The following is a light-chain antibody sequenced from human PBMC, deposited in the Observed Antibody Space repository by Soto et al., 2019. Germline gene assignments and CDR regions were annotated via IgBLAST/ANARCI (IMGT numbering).Light chain of an antibody. CDR1: RTVSSNF. V-gene: IGKV3-20*01. CDR3: QQYGSSYT. CDR2: GAS. Sequence: ENVLTQSPGTLSLSPGERATLSCRASRTVSSNFLAWYQQKPGQAPRLLIYGASNKIPGIPDRFSGSGSGTDFTLTISRLEPEDFAVNYCQQYGSSYTFGQGTKVDIK. J-gene: IGKJ2*01.